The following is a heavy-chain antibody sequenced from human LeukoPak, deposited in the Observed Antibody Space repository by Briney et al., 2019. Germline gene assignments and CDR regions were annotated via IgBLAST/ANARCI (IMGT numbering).Heavy chain of an antibody. CDR1: GFTFSSYS. V-gene: IGHV3-48*01. CDR3: ARDLRYSSGWYFGNWFDP. J-gene: IGHJ5*02. CDR2: ISSSSSTI. Sequence: PGGSLRLSCAASGFTFSSYSMNWVRQAPGKGLEWVSYISSSSSTIYYADSVKGRFTISRDNAKNSLYLQMNSLRAEDTAVYYCARDLRYSSGWYFGNWFDPWGQGTLVTVSS. D-gene: IGHD6-19*01.